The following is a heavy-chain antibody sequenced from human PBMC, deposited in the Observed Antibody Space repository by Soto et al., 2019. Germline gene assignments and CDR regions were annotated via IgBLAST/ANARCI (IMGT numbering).Heavy chain of an antibody. CDR1: GFIFSDDY. V-gene: IGHV3-11*01. CDR3: ARREGDG. Sequence: QVLLVESGGGLVKPGGSLRLSCVGSGFIFSDDYMSWMRQAPGKGLEWVSYISNNGGLTFYADTVRGRFTSSRDNPKNSLYLQRSNLRVEDTAVYYCARREGDGWGQGTTVIVSS. CDR2: ISNNGGLT. J-gene: IGHJ6*02.